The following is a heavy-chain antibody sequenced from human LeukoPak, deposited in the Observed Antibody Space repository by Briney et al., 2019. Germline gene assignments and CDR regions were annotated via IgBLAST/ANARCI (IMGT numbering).Heavy chain of an antibody. CDR2: INPDSGGT. CDR3: ARVSRALYDVIAY. D-gene: IGHD2-2*02. V-gene: IGHV1/OR15-1*04. Sequence: GASVKVSCKASGYIFRNYYMHWVRQAPGRGLGWMGRINPDSGGTSYAQKFQGRVSMTRDTSNRTVYMDLSMLTFEDTAIYYCARVSRALYDVIAYWGQGTLLSVSS. J-gene: IGHJ4*02. CDR1: GYIFRNYY.